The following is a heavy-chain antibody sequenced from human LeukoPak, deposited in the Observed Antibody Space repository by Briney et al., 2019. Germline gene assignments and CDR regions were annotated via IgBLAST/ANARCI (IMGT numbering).Heavy chain of an antibody. D-gene: IGHD3-10*01. CDR2: INHSGST. CDR1: GGSFSGYY. J-gene: IGHJ4*02. Sequence: SETLSLTCAVYGGSFSGYYWSWIRQPPGEGLEWIGEINHSGSTNYNPSLKSRVTISEDTSKNQFYLNLSSVTAADTAVYYCARRYYYNLGSFPFDFWGQGTLVTVSS. CDR3: ARRYYYNLGSFPFDF. V-gene: IGHV4-34*01.